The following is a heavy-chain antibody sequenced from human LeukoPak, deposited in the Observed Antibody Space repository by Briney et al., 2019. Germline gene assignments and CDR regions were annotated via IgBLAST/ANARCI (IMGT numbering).Heavy chain of an antibody. J-gene: IGHJ4*02. D-gene: IGHD5-18*01. CDR1: GGTFSSYA. Sequence: ASVKVSCKASGGTFSSYAISWVRQAPGQGLEWMGRIIPIFGTANYAQKFQGRVTITTDEPTSTAYMELSSLRSEDTAVYYCAREKTSGYSSSYFDYWGQGTLVTVSS. CDR3: AREKTSGYSSSYFDY. V-gene: IGHV1-69*05. CDR2: IIPIFGTA.